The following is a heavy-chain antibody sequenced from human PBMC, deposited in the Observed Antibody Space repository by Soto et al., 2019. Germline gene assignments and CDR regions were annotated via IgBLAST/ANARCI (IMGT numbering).Heavy chain of an antibody. D-gene: IGHD2-8*01. CDR3: AGRDCNNGVCFFY. Sequence: GGSLRLSCAASAFTFSNYWMHWVRQAPGKGLVWVSRINSDGSSTNYADSLKCRFTISRDNTKNTLYLHMNSLRAEDTAVYYCAGRDCNNGVCFFYWGQGTLVTVSS. CDR2: INSDGSST. CDR1: AFTFSNYW. J-gene: IGHJ4*02. V-gene: IGHV3-74*01.